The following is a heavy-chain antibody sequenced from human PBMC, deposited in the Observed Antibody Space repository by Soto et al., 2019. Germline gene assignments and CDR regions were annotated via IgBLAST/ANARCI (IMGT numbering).Heavy chain of an antibody. D-gene: IGHD5-12*01. CDR1: GETFTSYG. CDR3: ARERWLQLGPLEY. Sequence: ASVEVFCKASGETFTSYGSSWVRQAPGEGLEWMGWISAYNGNTNYEQQLQGRVTMTTDTSTSTAYMELRSLSSDDTAVYYGARERWLQLGPLEYWGPGTLVTVSS. V-gene: IGHV1-18*01. CDR2: ISAYNGNT. J-gene: IGHJ4*02.